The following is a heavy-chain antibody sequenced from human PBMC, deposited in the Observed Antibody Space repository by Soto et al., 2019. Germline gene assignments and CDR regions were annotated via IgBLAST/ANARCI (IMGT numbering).Heavy chain of an antibody. CDR1: GGSISSYY. CDR3: ARRIVATETCDY. J-gene: IGHJ4*02. CDR2: IYYSGST. D-gene: IGHD5-12*01. V-gene: IGHV4-59*08. Sequence: PSETLSLTCTVSGGSISSYYGSWIRQPPGKGLEWIGYIYYSGSTNYNPSLKSRVTISVDTSKNQFSLTVTSVTAADTAVYYCARRIVATETCDYWGQGTLVTVSS.